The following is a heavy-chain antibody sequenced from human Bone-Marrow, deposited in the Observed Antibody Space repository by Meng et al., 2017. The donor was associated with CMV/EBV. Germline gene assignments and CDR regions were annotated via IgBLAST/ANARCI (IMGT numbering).Heavy chain of an antibody. V-gene: IGHV3-30*02. CDR3: AKDQRDSSSWFDQ. D-gene: IGHD6-19*01. CDR1: GFTFSSYG. J-gene: IGHJ5*02. Sequence: GESLKISCAASGFTFSSYGMHWVRQAPGKGLEWVAFIRHDGTNAYFADSVKGRLTISRDNSKNMMYLQMTSLRPEDTGVYYCAKDQRDSSSWFDQWGQGALVTVSS. CDR2: IRHDGTNA.